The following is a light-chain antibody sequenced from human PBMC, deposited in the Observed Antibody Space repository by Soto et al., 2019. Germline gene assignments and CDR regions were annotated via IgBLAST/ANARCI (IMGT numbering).Light chain of an antibody. V-gene: IGLV3-21*04. CDR1: NIGSKS. CDR2: YDN. J-gene: IGLJ2*01. CDR3: QVWDSSSDHVV. Sequence: SYELTQSPSVSVAPGKTARITWGGNNIGSKSVHWYQQKPGQAPVLVIYYDNDRPSGIPERVSGSNSGNTATLTISRVEAGDEADYYCQVWDSSSDHVVFGGGTKLTVL.